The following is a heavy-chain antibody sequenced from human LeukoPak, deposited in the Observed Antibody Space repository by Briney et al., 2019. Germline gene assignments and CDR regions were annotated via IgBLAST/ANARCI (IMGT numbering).Heavy chain of an antibody. J-gene: IGHJ5*02. V-gene: IGHV3-11*01. CDR2: ISTSGLTT. CDR1: GFTFSDFY. D-gene: IGHD5-12*01. Sequence: GGSLRLSCTVSGFTFSDFYMSWIRQAPGKGLEWISFISTSGLTTSYADSVKGRFTISRDNAKNSVFLQMNSLRGDDTAFYYCARDMSVAPDWFDPWGQGTLVTVSS. CDR3: ARDMSVAPDWFDP.